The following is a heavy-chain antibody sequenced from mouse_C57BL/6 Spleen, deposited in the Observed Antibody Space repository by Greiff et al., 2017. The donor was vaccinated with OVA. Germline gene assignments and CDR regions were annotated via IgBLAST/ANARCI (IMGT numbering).Heavy chain of an antibody. D-gene: IGHD2-4*01. CDR1: GYTFTSYW. CDR2: IYPGSGST. CDR3: ARWGLGNDYFDY. V-gene: IGHV1-55*01. Sequence: QVQLQQPGAELVKPGASVKMSCKASGYTFTSYWITWVKQRPGQGLEWIGDIYPGSGSTNYNEKFKSKATLTVDTSSSTAYMQLSSLTSEDSAVYFCARWGLGNDYFDYWGQGTTLTVSS. J-gene: IGHJ2*01.